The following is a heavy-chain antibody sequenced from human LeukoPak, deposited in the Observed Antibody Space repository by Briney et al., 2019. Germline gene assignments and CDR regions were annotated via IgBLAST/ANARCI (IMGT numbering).Heavy chain of an antibody. CDR3: ARYGDHYFDY. D-gene: IGHD1-14*01. Sequence: PGGSLRLSCAASGFTFSSYDMSWVRQAPGKGPEWVSGISGSGGTTYYADSVKGRFTISRDNAKNSLYLQMNSLRVEDTAVYYCARYGDHYFDYWGRGTLVTVSS. V-gene: IGHV3-23*01. CDR2: ISGSGGTT. CDR1: GFTFSSYD. J-gene: IGHJ4*02.